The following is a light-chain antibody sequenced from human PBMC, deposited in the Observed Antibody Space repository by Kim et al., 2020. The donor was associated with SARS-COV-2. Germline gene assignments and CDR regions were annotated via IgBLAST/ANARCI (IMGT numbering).Light chain of an antibody. CDR1: QDIKGW. CDR2: KTS. Sequence: LSASIEDRVTITCRASQDIKGWLAWYQQKPGTAPKLLIYKTSILESGVPSRFSGSGSATEFTLTISNLQPDDFATYFCQQYNRYSSFGQGTKLEI. V-gene: IGKV1-5*03. J-gene: IGKJ2*01. CDR3: QQYNRYSS.